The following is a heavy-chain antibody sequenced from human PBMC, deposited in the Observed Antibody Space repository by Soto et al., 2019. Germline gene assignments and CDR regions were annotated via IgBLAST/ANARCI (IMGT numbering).Heavy chain of an antibody. CDR2: LAPNTGRT. Sequence: QVHLVQSGAEVKSPGASVKVSCKASGYIFSAYYLHWVRHAPGQGLEWMGWLAPNTGRTNYAPTFKGRVTMTTDTSISTAYMELSRLTSDDSAVYYCGRDGVQIVPPDLGHWLDPWGQGTLVTVSS. J-gene: IGHJ5*02. V-gene: IGHV1-2*02. CDR3: GRDGVQIVPPDLGHWLDP. D-gene: IGHD1-26*01. CDR1: GYIFSAYY.